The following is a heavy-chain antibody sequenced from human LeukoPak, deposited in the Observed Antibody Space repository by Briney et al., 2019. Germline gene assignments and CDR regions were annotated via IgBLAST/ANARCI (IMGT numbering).Heavy chain of an antibody. D-gene: IGHD3-22*01. CDR3: ARGSYYYDSSGYPGAYYYYYYMDV. V-gene: IGHV1-69*06. J-gene: IGHJ6*03. CDR1: GGTFSSYA. Sequence: ASVKVSCKASGGTFSSYAISWVRQAPGQGLEWMGGIIPIFGTANYAQKFQGRATITADKSTSTAYMELSSLRSEDTAVYYCARGSYYYDSSGYPGAYYYYYYMDVWGKGTTVTVSS. CDR2: IIPIFGTA.